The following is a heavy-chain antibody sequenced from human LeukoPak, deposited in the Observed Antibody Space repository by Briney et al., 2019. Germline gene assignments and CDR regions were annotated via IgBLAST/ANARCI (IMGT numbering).Heavy chain of an antibody. Sequence: GGSLRLSCAASGFTFSSYWMSWVRQAPGKGLEWVANIKQDGSEKYYVDSVKGRFTISRDNSKNTLYLQMNSLRAEDTAVYYCAKEGSSDRLWSGYRYYFDYWGLGTLVTVSS. CDR2: IKQDGSEK. V-gene: IGHV3-7*03. CDR3: AKEGSSDRLWSGYRYYFDY. CDR1: GFTFSSYW. J-gene: IGHJ4*02. D-gene: IGHD3-3*01.